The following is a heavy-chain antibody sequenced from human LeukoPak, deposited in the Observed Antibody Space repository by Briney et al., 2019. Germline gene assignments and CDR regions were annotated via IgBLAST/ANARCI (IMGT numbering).Heavy chain of an antibody. CDR1: GGTFSSYA. CDR3: ARGRGKPITMVRGVESYYYYMDV. CDR2: IIPSCGTS. Sequence: SVKVSCKASGGTFSSYAISWVRQAPGQGLEWMGGIIPSCGTSNYAQKFQGRVTITADESTSTAYMELSSLRSEDTAVYYCARGRGKPITMVRGVESYYYYMDVWGKGTTVTISS. D-gene: IGHD3-10*01. J-gene: IGHJ6*03. V-gene: IGHV1-69*13.